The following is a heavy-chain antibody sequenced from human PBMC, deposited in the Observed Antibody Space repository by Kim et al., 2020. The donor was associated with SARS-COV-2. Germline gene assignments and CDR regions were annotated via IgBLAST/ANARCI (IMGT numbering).Heavy chain of an antibody. V-gene: IGHV4-39*01. Sequence: SRVTISVETSKNQFSLKLSSVTAADTAVYYCARHPTAKVLRFLEWLLYLDYWGQGTLVTVSS. J-gene: IGHJ4*02. D-gene: IGHD3-3*01. CDR3: ARHPTAKVLRFLEWLLYLDY.